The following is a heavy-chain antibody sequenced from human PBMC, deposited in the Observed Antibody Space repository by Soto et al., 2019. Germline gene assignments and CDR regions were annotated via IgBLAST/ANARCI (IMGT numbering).Heavy chain of an antibody. J-gene: IGHJ4*02. Sequence: GWSLRLSCVVFEYTFSDAWMSWVRQAPGKGLEWVARINRKIDVETTDYAAPVEGRFTIARDDSKNTLYLQMSSLKIEDTAVYFCTADHWSWGQGTLVTVSS. CDR3: TADHWS. CDR2: INRKIDVETT. D-gene: IGHD3-3*01. CDR1: EYTFSDAW. V-gene: IGHV3-15*01.